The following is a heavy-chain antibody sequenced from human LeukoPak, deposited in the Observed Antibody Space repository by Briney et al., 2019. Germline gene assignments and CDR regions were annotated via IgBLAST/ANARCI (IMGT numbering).Heavy chain of an antibody. J-gene: IGHJ6*02. CDR1: GFTFSSYA. CDR3: ARGVEEYYYYGMDV. D-gene: IGHD6-6*01. Sequence: GGSLRLSCAASGFTFSSYAMSWVRQAPGKGLEWVANIKQDGSEKYYVDSVKGRFTISRDNAKNSLYLQMNSLRAEDTAVYYCARGVEEYYYYGMDVRGQGTTVTVSS. CDR2: IKQDGSEK. V-gene: IGHV3-7*01.